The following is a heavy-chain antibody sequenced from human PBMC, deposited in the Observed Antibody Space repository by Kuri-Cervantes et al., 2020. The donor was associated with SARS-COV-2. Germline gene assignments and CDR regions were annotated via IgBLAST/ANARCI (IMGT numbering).Heavy chain of an antibody. Sequence: ESLKISCTVSGGSISSYYWSWVRQPPGKGLEWIGYIYYSGSTNYNPSLKSRVTISVDTSKNQFSLKLSSVTAADTAVYYCARAPIIVVPSRYYFDYWGQGTLVTVSS. J-gene: IGHJ4*02. V-gene: IGHV4-59*01. CDR2: IYYSGST. CDR1: GGSISSYY. CDR3: ARAPIIVVPSRYYFDY. D-gene: IGHD2-2*01.